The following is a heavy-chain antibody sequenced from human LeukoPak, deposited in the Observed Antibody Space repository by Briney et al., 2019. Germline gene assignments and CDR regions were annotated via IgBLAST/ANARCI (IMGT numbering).Heavy chain of an antibody. CDR3: ATYGSGSYRFDP. D-gene: IGHD3-10*01. CDR1: GGSISSGNYY. V-gene: IGHV4-31*03. CDR2: IHHSGST. J-gene: IGHJ5*02. Sequence: SETLSLTCTVSGGSISSGNYYWSWIRQHPGKGLEWIGYIHHSGSTYYNPSLKSRVIISVDTSKNQFSLKLNSVTAADTAVYYCATYGSGSYRFDPWGQGTLVTVST.